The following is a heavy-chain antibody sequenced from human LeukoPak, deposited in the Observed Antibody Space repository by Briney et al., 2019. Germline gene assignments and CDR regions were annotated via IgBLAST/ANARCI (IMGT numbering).Heavy chain of an antibody. CDR2: INRDGSTP. V-gene: IGHV3-74*01. D-gene: IGHD3-3*01. CDR1: GFTFSSYW. Sequence: QPGGSLRLSCAASGFTFSSYWMHWVRQVPGKGPVWVSHINRDGSTPRYADSVKGRFTISRDNAKNTLYLQMNSLRAEDTAVYYCAGGQLDGIWSYWGQGTLVTVSS. CDR3: AGGQLDGIWSY. J-gene: IGHJ4*02.